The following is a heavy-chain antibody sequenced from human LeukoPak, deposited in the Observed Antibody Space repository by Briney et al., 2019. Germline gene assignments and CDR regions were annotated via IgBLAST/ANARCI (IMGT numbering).Heavy chain of an antibody. CDR1: GGTFSRYA. CDR2: IIPILGIA. CDR3: ARSPHSARYAFDI. J-gene: IGHJ3*02. V-gene: IGHV1-69*04. D-gene: IGHD3-10*01. Sequence: ASVKVSCKASGGTFSRYAISWVRQAPGQGLEWMGRIIPILGIANYAQKFQGRVTITADKSTSTAYMELSSLRSEDTAVYYCARSPHSARYAFDIWGQGTMVTVSS.